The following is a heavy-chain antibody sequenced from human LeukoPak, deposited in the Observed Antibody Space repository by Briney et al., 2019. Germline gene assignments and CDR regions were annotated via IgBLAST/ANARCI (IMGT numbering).Heavy chain of an antibody. Sequence: SETLSLTCTVSGGSINNYWWAWIRQPPGKGLQWIGYRHSSGATSYNLSLESRVTISIDTSRNQFSLKLSSVTAADTAVYYCARAGRYYYGSGSYYWGQGTLVTVSS. CDR1: GGSINNYW. V-gene: IGHV4-59*12. CDR3: ARAGRYYYGSGSYY. CDR2: RHSSGAT. D-gene: IGHD3-10*01. J-gene: IGHJ4*02.